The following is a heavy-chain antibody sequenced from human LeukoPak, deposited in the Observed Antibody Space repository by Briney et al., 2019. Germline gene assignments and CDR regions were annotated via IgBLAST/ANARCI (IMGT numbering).Heavy chain of an antibody. D-gene: IGHD6-13*01. CDR3: AKADSSSWYFDL. V-gene: IGHV3-23*01. J-gene: IGHJ2*01. CDR1: GFTFSSYA. Sequence: PGGSLRLSCAASGFTFSSYAMSWVRQAPGKGLEWVSAISGSGGSTYYADSVKGRFAISRDNSKNTLYLQMNSLRAEDTAVYYCAKADSSSWYFDLWGRGTLVTVSS. CDR2: ISGSGGST.